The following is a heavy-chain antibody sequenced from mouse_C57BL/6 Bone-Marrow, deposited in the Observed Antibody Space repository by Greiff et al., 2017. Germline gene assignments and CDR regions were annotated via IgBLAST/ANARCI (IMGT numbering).Heavy chain of an antibody. CDR2: IYPGDGDT. CDR3: ARGDDYDCLYFDY. V-gene: IGHV1-80*01. D-gene: IGHD2-4*01. Sequence: QVQLQQSGAELVKPGASVKISCKASGYAFSSYWMNWVKQRPGKGLEWIGQIYPGDGDTNYNGKFKGKATLTADKSSSTAYMQLSMLTSEDSAVYFCARGDDYDCLYFDYWGKGTTLTVSS. J-gene: IGHJ2*01. CDR1: GYAFSSYW.